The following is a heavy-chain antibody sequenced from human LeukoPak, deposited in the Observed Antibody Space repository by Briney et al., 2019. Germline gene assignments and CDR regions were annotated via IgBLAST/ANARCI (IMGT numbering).Heavy chain of an antibody. D-gene: IGHD5-18*01. Sequence: GGSLRLSCAASGFTFSSYSMNWVRQAPGKGLEWVSSISSSSSYIYYADSVKGRFTISRDNAKNSLYLQMNSLRAEDTAVYYCAGSGYSYGSLLRGFDPWGQGTLVTVSS. CDR3: AGSGYSYGSLLRGFDP. CDR2: ISSSSSYI. J-gene: IGHJ5*02. V-gene: IGHV3-21*01. CDR1: GFTFSSYS.